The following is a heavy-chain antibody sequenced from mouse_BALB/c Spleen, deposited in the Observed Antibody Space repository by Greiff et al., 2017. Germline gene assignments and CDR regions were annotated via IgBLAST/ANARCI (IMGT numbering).Heavy chain of an antibody. Sequence: VQLQESGAELVKPGASVKLSCKASGYTFTSYWMHWVKQRPGQGLEWIGEINPSNGRTNYNEKFKSKATLTVDKSSSTAYMQLSSLTSEDSAVYYCARGYYGSSLYAMDYWGQGTSVTVSS. J-gene: IGHJ4*01. CDR1: GYTFTSYW. D-gene: IGHD1-1*01. V-gene: IGHV1S81*02. CDR2: INPSNGRT. CDR3: ARGYYGSSLYAMDY.